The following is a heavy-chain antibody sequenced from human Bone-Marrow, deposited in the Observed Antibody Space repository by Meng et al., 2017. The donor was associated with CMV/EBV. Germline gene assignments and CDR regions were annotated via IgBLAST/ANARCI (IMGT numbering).Heavy chain of an antibody. J-gene: IGHJ4*02. D-gene: IGHD1-26*01. Sequence: GGSLRLSCAASGFTFSSFAMRWARQAPGKGLEWVSVISFDGTNKRHADSVRGRFTISRDNIKNTLYLQMNSLRVDDTAMYYCTNTIVGATGYWGQGTLVTVSS. CDR1: GFTFSSFA. CDR2: ISFDGTNK. V-gene: IGHV3-30*04. CDR3: TNTIVGATGY.